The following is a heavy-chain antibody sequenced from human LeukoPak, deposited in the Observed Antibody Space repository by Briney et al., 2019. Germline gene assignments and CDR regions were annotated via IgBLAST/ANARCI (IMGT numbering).Heavy chain of an antibody. Sequence: PGGSLSLSCAASGFTVSSSYMSWIRQAPGKGLEWVSVIYSGGSTYYADSVKGRFTISSDNSKNTLYLQMNSLRAEDTAVYYCTRRACTSTSCDNDYWGQGTLVTVSS. D-gene: IGHD2-2*01. CDR1: GFTVSSSY. CDR3: TRRACTSTSCDNDY. CDR2: IYSGGST. J-gene: IGHJ4*02. V-gene: IGHV3-53*01.